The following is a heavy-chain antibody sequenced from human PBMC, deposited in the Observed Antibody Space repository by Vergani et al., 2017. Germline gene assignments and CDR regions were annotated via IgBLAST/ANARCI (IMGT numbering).Heavy chain of an antibody. CDR3: ARDRNYYDSSSYYGFDY. V-gene: IGHV4-59*01. Sequence: QVQPQESGPGLVKPSETLSLTCTVSGGSISSYYWRWIRQPPGKGLEWIGYIYYSGSTNYNPSLKSRVTISVDTSKNQFSLRLSSVTAADPAVYYCARDRNYYDSSSYYGFDYWGQGTLVTVSS. CDR2: IYYSGST. J-gene: IGHJ4*02. D-gene: IGHD3-22*01. CDR1: GGSISSYY.